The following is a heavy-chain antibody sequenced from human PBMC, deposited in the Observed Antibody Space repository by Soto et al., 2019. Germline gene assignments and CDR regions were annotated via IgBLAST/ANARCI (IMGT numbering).Heavy chain of an antibody. J-gene: IGHJ6*03. D-gene: IGHD2-2*01. CDR3: ARAFLVPAAGYYYYYMDV. CDR1: GGSISSYY. Sequence: SETLSLTCTVSGGSISSYYWSWIRQPPGKGLEWIGYIYYSGSTNYNPSPKSRVTISVDRSKNQFALKLRSVTAADTAVYYCARAFLVPAAGYYYYYMDVWGKGTTVTVSS. CDR2: IYYSGST. V-gene: IGHV4-59*01.